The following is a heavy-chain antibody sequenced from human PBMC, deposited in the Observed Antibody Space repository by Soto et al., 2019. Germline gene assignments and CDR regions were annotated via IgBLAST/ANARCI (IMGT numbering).Heavy chain of an antibody. D-gene: IGHD2-15*01. CDR3: GRHNQAGSCYLPMDV. J-gene: IGHJ6*02. CDR2: IYYSGDT. V-gene: IGHV4-39*01. Sequence: QLQLQESGPGLVKPSETLSLTCTVSGVSISSSNRYWGWIRQSPGKWLEWIGSIYYSGDTYYNPSLKSPVTIPVDTSKNQFSLKLSSVTAADTAVFYCGRHNQAGSCYLPMDVWGQGTTVTVSS. CDR1: GVSISSSNRY.